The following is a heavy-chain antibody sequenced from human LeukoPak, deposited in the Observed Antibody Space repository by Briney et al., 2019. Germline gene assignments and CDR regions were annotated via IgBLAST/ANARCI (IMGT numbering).Heavy chain of an antibody. CDR2: IWGDENHK. CDR1: GFTFSNAW. D-gene: IGHD6-25*01. CDR3: ARDVGSAPFDY. J-gene: IGHJ4*02. Sequence: PGGSLRLSCAASGFTFSNAWMNWVRQAPGKGLEWVAVIWGDENHKYYGDSVRGRFTISRDNAKNTLYLQMDSLRVEDTAVYYCARDVGSAPFDYWGQGTLVTVSS. V-gene: IGHV3-33*08.